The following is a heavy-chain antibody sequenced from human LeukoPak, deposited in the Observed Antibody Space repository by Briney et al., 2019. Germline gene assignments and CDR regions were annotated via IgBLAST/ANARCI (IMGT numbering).Heavy chain of an antibody. Sequence: GGSLRLSCAASGFTFSSYAMSWVRQAPGKGLEWVSGLSGTGRTTYYADSVKGRFTISKDNSKNTLYLQMNSLRAEDTAVYYCAKDYYDSSGYYPQYFQHWGQGTLVTVSS. V-gene: IGHV3-23*01. D-gene: IGHD3-22*01. CDR3: AKDYYDSSGYYPQYFQH. J-gene: IGHJ1*01. CDR2: LSGTGRTT. CDR1: GFTFSSYA.